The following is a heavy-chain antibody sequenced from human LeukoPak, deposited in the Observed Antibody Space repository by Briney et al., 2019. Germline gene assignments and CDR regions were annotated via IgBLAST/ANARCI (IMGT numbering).Heavy chain of an antibody. D-gene: IGHD2-15*01. J-gene: IGHJ6*03. CDR1: GYTFTGYY. V-gene: IGHV1-2*02. CDR3: ARAGELYCSGGSCYYYYYMDV. Sequence: GASVKVSCKASGYTFTGYYMHWVRQAPGQGLEWMGWINTNTGATNYAQKFQGRVTTTRDTSISTVFMEMTRLRSDDTAVYYCARAGELYCSGGSCYYYYYMDVWGKGTTVTVSS. CDR2: INTNTGAT.